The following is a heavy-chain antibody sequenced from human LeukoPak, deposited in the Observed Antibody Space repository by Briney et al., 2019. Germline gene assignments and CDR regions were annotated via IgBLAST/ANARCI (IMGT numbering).Heavy chain of an antibody. V-gene: IGHV4-59*01. J-gene: IGHJ6*03. CDR1: GGSISSYY. D-gene: IGHD3-3*01. Sequence: PSETLSLTCTVSGGSISSYYWSWIRQPPGKGLDWIGYIYYTGSTNYNPSLKSRVTISVDTSKNQFSLKLSSVTAADTAVYYCARGVNTIFGLLIMGYYYMDVWGKGTTVTVSS. CDR3: ARGVNTIFGLLIMGYYYMDV. CDR2: IYYTGST.